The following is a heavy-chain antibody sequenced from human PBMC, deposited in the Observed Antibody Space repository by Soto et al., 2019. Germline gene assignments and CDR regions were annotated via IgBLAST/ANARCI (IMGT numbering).Heavy chain of an antibody. Sequence: QVQLVESGGVVVQPGRSLRLSCVASGFTFSSYGMHWVRQAPGKGLEWVAVMWSEGGNKYYADSVKGRFTISRDNSKNTLYLKMNSLRAEDTAVYYCSKDPPDDCRGYFSLDRWGQGTPVTGPS. CDR3: SKDPPDDCRGYFSLDR. J-gene: IGHJ5*02. D-gene: IGHD3-22*01. CDR2: MWSEGGNK. CDR1: GFTFSSYG. V-gene: IGHV3-33*06.